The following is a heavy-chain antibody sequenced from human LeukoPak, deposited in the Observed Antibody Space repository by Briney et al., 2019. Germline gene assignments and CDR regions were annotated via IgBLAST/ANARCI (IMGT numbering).Heavy chain of an antibody. V-gene: IGHV3-15*05. CDR1: GFSFSRAW. D-gene: IGHD3-10*01. CDR3: TTVTLRPVGL. Sequence: GGSLRPSWAAYGFSFSRAWMSWVRQAPGKGLEWVGRIKSKGDGGTPDYAAPVKGRFTISRDDSENTLFLQVNSLKIEDTAVYYCTTVTLRPVGLWGQGTLVTVSS. J-gene: IGHJ4*02. CDR2: IKSKGDGGTP.